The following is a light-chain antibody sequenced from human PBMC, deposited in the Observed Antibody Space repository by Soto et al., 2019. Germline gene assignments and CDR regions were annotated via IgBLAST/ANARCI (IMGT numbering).Light chain of an antibody. CDR3: QQRNSWPPLFT. J-gene: IGKJ3*01. Sequence: AIRMTQSPSSFSASTGDRVTITCRASQGISSYLAWYQQKPGKAPKLLIYAASTLQSGVPSRFSSSGSGTDFTLTISCLQSEDFATYYCQQRNSWPPLFTFGPGTKVDIK. V-gene: IGKV1-8*01. CDR2: AAS. CDR1: QGISSY.